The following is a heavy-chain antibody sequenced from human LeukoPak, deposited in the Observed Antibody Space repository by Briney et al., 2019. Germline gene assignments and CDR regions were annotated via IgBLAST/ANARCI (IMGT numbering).Heavy chain of an antibody. CDR2: IYYSGST. J-gene: IGHJ5*02. CDR1: GGSISSYY. D-gene: IGHD2-2*01. V-gene: IGHV4-59*05. CDR3: ARSALYHWFDP. Sequence: PSETLSLTCTVSGGSISSYYWSWIRQPPGKGLEWIGSIYYSGSTYYNPSLKSRVTISVDTSKNQFSLKLSSVTAADTAVYYCARSALYHWFDPWGQGTLVTVSS.